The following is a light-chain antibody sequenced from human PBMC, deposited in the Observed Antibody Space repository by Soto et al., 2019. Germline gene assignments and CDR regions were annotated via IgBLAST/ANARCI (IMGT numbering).Light chain of an antibody. Sequence: QSVLTPSPSASGTPGQRVTISCSGSRSNIGRNSVYWYQQVPGTAPRLLIQRNNERPSGVPDRFSGSKSGTSVSLAISGLRSDDEATYYCASWDDTLDAQVFGGGTKLTVL. CDR1: RSNIGRNS. CDR3: ASWDDTLDAQV. CDR2: RNN. V-gene: IGLV1-47*01. J-gene: IGLJ3*02.